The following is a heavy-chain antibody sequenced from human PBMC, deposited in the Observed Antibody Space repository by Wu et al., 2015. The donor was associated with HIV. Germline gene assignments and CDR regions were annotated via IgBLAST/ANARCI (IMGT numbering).Heavy chain of an antibody. D-gene: IGHD2-21*01. CDR2: TSAYSGST. CDR1: GYMFSNYG. CDR3: AAYSRDKWSSGLPY. Sequence: QVQLVQSGSEVKKPGTSVKVSCKASGYMFSNYGVSWVRQAPGQGLEWMGWTSAYSGSTYHLQKFQGRLTMTTDTLTDTAYLVFNSLTSDDTATYYCAAYSRDKWSSGLPYWGQGTPVIVAS. V-gene: IGHV1-18*01. J-gene: IGHJ1*01.